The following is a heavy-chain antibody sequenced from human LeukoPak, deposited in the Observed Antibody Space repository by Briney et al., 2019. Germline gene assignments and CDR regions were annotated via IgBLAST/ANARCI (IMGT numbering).Heavy chain of an antibody. D-gene: IGHD5-18*01. CDR3: ARGGRGIQLWYFDY. V-gene: IGHV3-48*03. CDR2: ISSSGNTT. J-gene: IGHJ4*02. CDR1: GFTFSSYE. Sequence: PEGSLSLSCAASGFTFSSYEMNWVRQAPGKGLEWVSYISSSGNTTHYADSVKGRFTISRDNAKNSLYLQMNSLRAEDTAVYYCARGGRGIQLWYFDYWGQGTLVTVSS.